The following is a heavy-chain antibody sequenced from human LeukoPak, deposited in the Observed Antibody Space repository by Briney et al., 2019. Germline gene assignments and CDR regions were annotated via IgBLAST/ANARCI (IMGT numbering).Heavy chain of an antibody. J-gene: IGHJ4*02. CDR3: ARDGYYGSGIPRDY. D-gene: IGHD3-10*01. V-gene: IGHV3-48*03. CDR1: GFTFSSYE. Sequence: GGSLRLSCAASGFTFSSYETNWVRQAPGKGLEWVSYISSSGSTIYYADSVKGRFTISRDNAKNSLYLQMNSLRAEDTAVYYCARDGYYGSGIPRDYWGQGTLVTVSS. CDR2: ISSSGSTI.